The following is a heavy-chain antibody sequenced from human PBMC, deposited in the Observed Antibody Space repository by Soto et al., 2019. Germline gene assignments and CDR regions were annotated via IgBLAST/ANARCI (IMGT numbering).Heavy chain of an antibody. J-gene: IGHJ4*02. CDR2: IRSKAYGGTT. CDR3: TRVSPLRDILTGYYTRRFDY. CDR1: GFTFGDYS. D-gene: IGHD3-9*01. V-gene: IGHV3-49*04. Sequence: PGGSLRLSCTASGFTFGDYSISWVRQAPWKGLEWVGFIRSKAYGGTTEYAASVKGRFTISRDDSKSIAYLQMNSLKTEDTAVYYFTRVSPLRDILTGYYTRRFDYWGRGTLIAVSS.